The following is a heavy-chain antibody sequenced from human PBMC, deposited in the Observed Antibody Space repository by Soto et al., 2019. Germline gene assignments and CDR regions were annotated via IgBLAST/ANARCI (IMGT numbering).Heavy chain of an antibody. V-gene: IGHV3-23*05. J-gene: IGHJ4*02. Sequence: LRLSCSASGLPHSNFAMMWVRQAPGKGLECVSGIYGSGRGIEYADSVKGRFTISRDNSKNTVYLQMTDLRADDTAVYYCAKDAVYNYCLWSMDHWGRGTPVTVSS. CDR3: AKDAVYNYCLWSMDH. CDR1: GLPHSNFA. D-gene: IGHD2-8*02. CDR2: IYGSGRGI.